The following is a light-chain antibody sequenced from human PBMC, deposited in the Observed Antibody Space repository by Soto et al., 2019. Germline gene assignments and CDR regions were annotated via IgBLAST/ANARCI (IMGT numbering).Light chain of an antibody. CDR3: MQALQTPPHT. J-gene: IGKJ2*01. CDR2: LGS. Sequence: DIVMTQSPLSLPVTPGEPASISCRSSQSLLHSNGCNYLDWYLQKPGQSPQLLIYLGSNRASGVPDRFSGSGSGTDFTLKISRGEAEDVGVYYCMQALQTPPHTFGQGTKLEIK. V-gene: IGKV2-28*01. CDR1: QSLLHSNGCNY.